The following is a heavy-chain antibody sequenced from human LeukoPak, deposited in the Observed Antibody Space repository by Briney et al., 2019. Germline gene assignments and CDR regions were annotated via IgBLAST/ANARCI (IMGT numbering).Heavy chain of an antibody. CDR2: ISSSGSTI. V-gene: IGHV3-48*03. D-gene: IGHD1-26*01. J-gene: IGHJ4*02. CDR1: GLTFSSYE. Sequence: GGSLRLSCAASGLTFSSYEMNCVRQAPGKGLEWVSYISSSGSTIYYADSVKGRFTISRDNAKNSLYLQMNSLRAEDTAVYYCARGDSGSYYFDYWGQGTLVTVSS. CDR3: ARGDSGSYYFDY.